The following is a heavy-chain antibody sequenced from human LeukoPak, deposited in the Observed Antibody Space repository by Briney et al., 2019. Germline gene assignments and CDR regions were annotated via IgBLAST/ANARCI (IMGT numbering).Heavy chain of an antibody. D-gene: IGHD6-19*01. Sequence: GGSLKISGKGSGYIFTGYWIGWVHQLPGQGLGWLGVIYPGDSDTRYSPSFQDQVTISADKPISTTYLQWSSLEASDTAMYYCARRTYNNGHRWVDYWGQGTLVTVSS. CDR3: ARRTYNNGHRWVDY. J-gene: IGHJ4*02. CDR2: IYPGDSDT. V-gene: IGHV5-51*07. CDR1: GYIFTGYW.